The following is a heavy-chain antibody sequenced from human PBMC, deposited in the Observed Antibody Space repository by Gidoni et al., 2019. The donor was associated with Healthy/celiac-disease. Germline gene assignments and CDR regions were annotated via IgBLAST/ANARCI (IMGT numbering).Heavy chain of an antibody. CDR2: INHSGST. J-gene: IGHJ4*02. D-gene: IGHD3-22*01. V-gene: IGHV4-34*01. CDR1: GGSFRGYY. CDR3: ARGGRYYDSSGYLPNY. Sequence: QVQLQQWGAGLLKPSETLSLTCAVYGGSFRGYYWSWIRQPPGKGLEWIGEINHSGSTNYNPSLKSRVTISVDTSKNQFSLKLSSVTAADTAVYYCARGGRYYDSSGYLPNYWGQGTLVTVSS.